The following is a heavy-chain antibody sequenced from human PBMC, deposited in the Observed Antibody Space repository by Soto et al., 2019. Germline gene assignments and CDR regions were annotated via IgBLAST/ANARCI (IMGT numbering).Heavy chain of an antibody. CDR3: AKDRSSSLDAMDV. CDR2: ISGSGGST. CDR1: GFTFSSYA. J-gene: IGHJ6*02. Sequence: EVQLLESGGGLVQPGGSLRLSCAASGFTFSSYAMSWVRQAPGKGLEWVSAISGSGGSTYYADSVKGRFTISRDNSKNTLYLQVNSLRVDDTAVYYCAKDRSSSLDAMDVWGQGTTVTVSS. D-gene: IGHD6-13*01. V-gene: IGHV3-23*01.